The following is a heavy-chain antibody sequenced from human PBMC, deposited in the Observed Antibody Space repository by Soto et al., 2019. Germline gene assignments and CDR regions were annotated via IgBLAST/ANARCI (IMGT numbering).Heavy chain of an antibody. Sequence: QVQLVESGGDVVQPGRSLRLSCAASGFTFSSYAMHWVRQAPGKGLEWVVGISSDGCNKYYADSVKGRFTISRDKSKNTMDLQMISMRTEDKAVYYCARDLEQNAPVGGCLDYWGQGTLVTVSS. CDR3: ARDLEQNAPVGGCLDY. CDR2: ISSDGCNK. J-gene: IGHJ4*02. V-gene: IGHV3-30-3*01. CDR1: GFTFSSYA. D-gene: IGHD1-1*01.